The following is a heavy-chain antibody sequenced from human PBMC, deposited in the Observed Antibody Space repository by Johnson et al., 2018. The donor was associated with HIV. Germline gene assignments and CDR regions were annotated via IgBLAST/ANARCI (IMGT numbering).Heavy chain of an antibody. CDR2: IYSGGST. J-gene: IGHJ3*02. D-gene: IGHD3-10*01. Sequence: VHLVESGGGLIQPGGSLRLSCAASGFTVSSNYMSWVRQAPGKGLEWVSVIYSGGSTYYADSVKGRFTISRDNSKNTLYLQMNSLRAEDTAVYYCAREWYGVRGVNDAFDIWGQGTMVTVSS. V-gene: IGHV3-53*01. CDR1: GFTVSSNY. CDR3: AREWYGVRGVNDAFDI.